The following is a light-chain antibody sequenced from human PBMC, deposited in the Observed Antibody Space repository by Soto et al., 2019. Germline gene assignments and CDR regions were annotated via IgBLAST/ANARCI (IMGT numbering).Light chain of an antibody. CDR2: DAS. V-gene: IGKV1-5*01. J-gene: IGKJ4*01. CDR1: QSISSW. CDR3: QQYISNPFT. Sequence: DIQMTQSPSTLSASVGDRVTITCWASQSISSWLAWFQQKPGKAPKLLIYDASSVQSGVPSRFSGTQSGTEFTLIISSLQPDDFATYFCQQYISNPFTFGGGTKVDIK.